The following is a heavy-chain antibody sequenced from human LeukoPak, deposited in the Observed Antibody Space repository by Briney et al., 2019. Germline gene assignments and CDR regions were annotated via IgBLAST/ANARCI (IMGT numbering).Heavy chain of an antibody. Sequence: GGSLRLSCAASGFTVSNNYMSWVRQAPGKGLEWVSVIYSGGSTYYADSVKGRFTISRDNSKNTLFLQMNSLRAEDTAVYYCARGVRIAVAGNIDYWGQGTLVTVSS. CDR3: ARGVRIAVAGNIDY. V-gene: IGHV3-66*01. CDR1: GFTVSNNY. D-gene: IGHD6-19*01. CDR2: IYSGGST. J-gene: IGHJ4*02.